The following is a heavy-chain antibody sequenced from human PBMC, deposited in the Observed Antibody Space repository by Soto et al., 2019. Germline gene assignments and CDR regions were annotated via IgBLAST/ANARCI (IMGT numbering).Heavy chain of an antibody. D-gene: IGHD3-9*01. Sequence: PSETLSLTCTVSGGSISSGLYYWTWIRQHPGKGLEWIGYIYSRGNTYYTPSLKSRVTIAVDTSKNQFSLRLSSVSAADTAVYYCGRLEGLATISYYFDYWGQGALVTVSS. CDR1: GGSISSGLYY. J-gene: IGHJ4*02. V-gene: IGHV4-30-4*08. CDR2: IYSRGNT. CDR3: GRLEGLATISYYFDY.